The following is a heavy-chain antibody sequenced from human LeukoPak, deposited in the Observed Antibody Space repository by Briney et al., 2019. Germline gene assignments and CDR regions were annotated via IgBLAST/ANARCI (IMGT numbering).Heavy chain of an antibody. CDR2: FTGRGSHT. V-gene: IGHV3-23*01. J-gene: IGHJ5*01. D-gene: IGHD1-14*01. CDR1: GYTFQSFD. Sequence: GGSLRLSCDASGYTFQSFDKTWMRQAPGKGREWVSQFTGRGSHTVYTASLGGPLTVSRNNSKNTMFLKMNALRDEDTATYYCARRKFLHMEKKQEPNWFDSGGQGTLVTVSS. CDR3: ARRKFLHMEKKQEPNWFDS.